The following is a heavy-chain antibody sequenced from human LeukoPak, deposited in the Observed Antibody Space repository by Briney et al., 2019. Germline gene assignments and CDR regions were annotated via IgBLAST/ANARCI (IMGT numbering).Heavy chain of an antibody. V-gene: IGHV4-59*08. J-gene: IGHJ6*02. CDR1: GCTISSYY. Sequence: PSETLSLTCTVSGCTISSYYWSWIRQPPGKGLEWIGYIYYSGSTNYNPSLKSRVTISVDTSKNQFSLKLSSVTAADTAVYYCARHMPSGGDSYYYYGMDVWGQGTTVTVSS. CDR2: IYYSGST. D-gene: IGHD2-21*02. CDR3: ARHMPSGGDSYYYYGMDV.